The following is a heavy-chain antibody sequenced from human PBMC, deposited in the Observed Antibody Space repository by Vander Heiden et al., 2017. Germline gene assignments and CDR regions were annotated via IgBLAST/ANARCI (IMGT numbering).Heavy chain of an antibody. V-gene: IGHV3-23*01. D-gene: IGHD2-21*02. CDR3: AKDAVVVTPDY. CDR1: AFTFSNYA. J-gene: IGHJ4*02. Sequence: EVQFLESEGGLVQPGGSLRLSCAASAFTFSNYAMSWVRKAPGKGLDWVSGISARGGSTYYKDSVKGRFTISRDNSKNTLYLQTNSLRAEDTAVYYCAKDAVVVTPDYWGQGTLVTVSS. CDR2: ISARGGST.